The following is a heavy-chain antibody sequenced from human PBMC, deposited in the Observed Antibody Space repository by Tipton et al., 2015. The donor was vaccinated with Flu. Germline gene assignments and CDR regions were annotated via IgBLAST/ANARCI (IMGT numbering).Heavy chain of an antibody. Sequence: TPSLTCSVSGDSVGSDYFWGWIRQPPGKGLEWLGNIHRSGNTYYNSSLQSRISISIDKSRNQVSLRLVSVTATDTAIYYCARRDYSNYVSEPKNWFDPWGQGILVTVSS. CDR3: ARRDYSNYVSEPKNWFDP. D-gene: IGHD4-11*01. V-gene: IGHV4-38-2*01. J-gene: IGHJ5*02. CDR2: IHRSGNT. CDR1: GDSVGSDYF.